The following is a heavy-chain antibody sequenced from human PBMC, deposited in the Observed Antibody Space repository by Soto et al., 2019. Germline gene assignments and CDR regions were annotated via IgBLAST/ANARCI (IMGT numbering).Heavy chain of an antibody. CDR3: ARPAYDSSGYWFDP. V-gene: IGHV3-74*01. CDR1: GFTFSSYW. CDR2: INSDGSST. D-gene: IGHD3-22*01. J-gene: IGHJ5*02. Sequence: GGSLRLSCAASGFTFSSYWMHWVRQAPGKGLVWVSRINSDGSSTSYADSVKGRFTISRDNAKNTLYLQMNSLRAEDTVVYYCARPAYDSSGYWFDPWGQGTLVTVSS.